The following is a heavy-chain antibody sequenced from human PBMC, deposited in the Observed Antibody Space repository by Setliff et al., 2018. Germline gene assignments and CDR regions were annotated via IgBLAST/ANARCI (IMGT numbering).Heavy chain of an antibody. CDR2: INTNTGNP. CDR1: GYTFSTYA. Sequence: ASVKVSCKGSGYTFSTYAIIWMRQAPGQGLEWMGWINTNTGNPSYAQGFTGRFVFSLDTSVSTAYLQISSLRAEDTAIYYCARGSRFGTIVYRGDYYLDVWGKGTTVTVSS. CDR3: ARGSRFGTIVYRGDYYLDV. V-gene: IGHV7-4-1*02. D-gene: IGHD3-10*01. J-gene: IGHJ6*03.